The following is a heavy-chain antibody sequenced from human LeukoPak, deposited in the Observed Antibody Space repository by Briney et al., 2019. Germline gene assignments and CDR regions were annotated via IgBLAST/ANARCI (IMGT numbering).Heavy chain of an antibody. CDR3: ARLRYYDSSGYPYYFDY. Sequence: GGSLRLSCAASGFTFSSYSMNWVRQAPGKGLEWVSYISSSSSTIYYADSVKGRFTISRDNAKNSLYLQMNSLRAEDTAVYYCARLRYYDSSGYPYYFDYWGQGTLVTVSS. D-gene: IGHD3-22*01. V-gene: IGHV3-48*01. CDR1: GFTFSSYS. CDR2: ISSSSSTI. J-gene: IGHJ4*02.